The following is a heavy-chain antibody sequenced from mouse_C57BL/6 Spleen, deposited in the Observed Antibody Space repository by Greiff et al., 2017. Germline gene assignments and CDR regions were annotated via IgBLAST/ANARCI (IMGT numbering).Heavy chain of an antibody. CDR2: IWTGGGT. D-gene: IGHD2-4*01. J-gene: IGHJ1*03. Sequence: VKLVESGPGLVAPSQSLSITCTVSGFSLTSYAISWVRQPPGKGLEWLGVIWTGGGTNSTSALKSKLSISKDNSKSRVFLKMNSLQTDDTARYYCARNPLSYYDYGGYFDVWGTGTTVTVAS. V-gene: IGHV2-9-1*01. CDR1: GFSLTSYA. CDR3: ARNPLSYYDYGGYFDV.